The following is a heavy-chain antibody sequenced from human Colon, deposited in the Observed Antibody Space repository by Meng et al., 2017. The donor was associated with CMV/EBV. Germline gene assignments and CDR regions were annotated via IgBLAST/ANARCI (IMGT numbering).Heavy chain of an antibody. J-gene: IGHJ4*02. CDR1: GGSISSSSYY. CDR2: IYYSGST. Sequence: SETLSLTCTVSGGSISSSSYYWGWIRQPPGKGLERIGSIYYSGSTYYNPSLKSRVTISVDTSKNQFSLKLSSVTAADTAVYYCARDRHSSGWYFWPLGYWGQGTLVTVSS. CDR3: ARDRHSSGWYFWPLGY. V-gene: IGHV4-39*07. D-gene: IGHD6-19*01.